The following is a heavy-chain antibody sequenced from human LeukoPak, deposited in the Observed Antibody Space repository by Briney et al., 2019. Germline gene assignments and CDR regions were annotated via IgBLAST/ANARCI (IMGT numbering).Heavy chain of an antibody. CDR2: IYYRGST. J-gene: IGHJ3*02. CDR1: GGSISSYY. V-gene: IGHV4-59*01. D-gene: IGHD3-3*01. CDR3: ARTYTYDFWSGYYRDDAFDI. Sequence: SETLSLTCTVSGGSISSYYWSWLRQPPGKGLEWLGYIYYRGSTNYNPSLKSRVTISVDTSKNQFSLKLSSVTAADTAVYYCARTYTYDFWSGYYRDDAFDIWGQGTMVTVSS.